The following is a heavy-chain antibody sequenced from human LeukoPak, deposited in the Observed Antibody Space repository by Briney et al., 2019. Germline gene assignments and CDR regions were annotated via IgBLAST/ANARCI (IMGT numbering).Heavy chain of an antibody. CDR1: GGSISSGGYY. V-gene: IGHV4-31*03. J-gene: IGHJ6*04. Sequence: SQTLSLTCTVSGGSISSGGYYWSWIRQHPGKGLEWIGYIYYSGSTYYNPSLKSRVTISVDTSKNRFSLKLSSVTAADTAVYYCARASTDTAMVFYYYGMDVWGKGTTVTVSS. CDR2: IYYSGST. CDR3: ARASTDTAMVFYYYGMDV. D-gene: IGHD5-18*01.